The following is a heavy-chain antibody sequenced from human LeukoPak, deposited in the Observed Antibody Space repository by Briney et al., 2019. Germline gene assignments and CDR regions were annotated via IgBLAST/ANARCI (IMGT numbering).Heavy chain of an antibody. V-gene: IGHV3-23*01. Sequence: GGSLRLSCAASGFTFNIYAMSWVRQAPGKGLEWVSSITDSGDITNYADSVKGRFTIARDDSKNTVYLEMKRVTSDDTAVYYCARGAEAETSPLDFWGQGTLVIVS. J-gene: IGHJ4*02. D-gene: IGHD6-13*01. CDR2: ITDSGDIT. CDR1: GFTFNIYA. CDR3: ARGAEAETSPLDF.